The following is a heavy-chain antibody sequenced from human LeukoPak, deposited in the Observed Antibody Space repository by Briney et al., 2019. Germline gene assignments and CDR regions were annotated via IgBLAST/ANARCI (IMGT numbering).Heavy chain of an antibody. D-gene: IGHD3-10*01. V-gene: IGHV1-46*01. Sequence: ASVNVSCKASGYTFTSYYMHWVRQAPGQGLEWMGIINPSGGSTSYAQKFQGRVTMTRNTSISTAYMELSSLRSEDTAVYYCARGRRGVRGVITHYYYYYMDVWGKGTTVTISS. CDR3: ARGRRGVRGVITHYYYYYMDV. J-gene: IGHJ6*03. CDR1: GYTFTSYY. CDR2: INPSGGST.